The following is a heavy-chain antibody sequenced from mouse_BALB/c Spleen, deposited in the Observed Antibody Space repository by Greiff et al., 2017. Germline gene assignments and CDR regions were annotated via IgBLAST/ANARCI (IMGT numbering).Heavy chain of an antibody. D-gene: IGHD2-4*01. J-gene: IGHJ4*01. Sequence: EVKLEESGPSLVKPSQTLSLTCSVTGDSITSGYWNWIRKFPGNKLEYMGYISYSGSTHYNPSLKSRISITRDTSKNQYYLQLNSVTTEDTATYYCARYYYDYDGGAYYAMDYWGQGTSVTVSS. CDR2: ISYSGST. CDR3: ARYYYDYDGGAYYAMDY. CDR1: GDSITSGY. V-gene: IGHV3-8*02.